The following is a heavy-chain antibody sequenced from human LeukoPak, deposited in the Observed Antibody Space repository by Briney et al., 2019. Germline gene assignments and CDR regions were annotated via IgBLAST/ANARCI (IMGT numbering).Heavy chain of an antibody. CDR2: IYTSGSP. D-gene: IGHD3-16*01. J-gene: IGHJ6*02. Sequence: PSETLSLTCSVSDGSISSYYWSWTRQPAGKSLEWIERIYTSGSPSYNPSLKSRVTMSLDTSKKQFSLKLNSVTAADTAVYYCARERGNYGMDVWGQGTTVTVSS. V-gene: IGHV4-4*07. CDR1: DGSISSYY. CDR3: ARERGNYGMDV.